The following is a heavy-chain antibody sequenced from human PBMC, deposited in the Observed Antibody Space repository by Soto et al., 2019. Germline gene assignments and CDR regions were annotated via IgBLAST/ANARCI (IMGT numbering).Heavy chain of an antibody. V-gene: IGHV3-23*01. CDR3: AKDRRDCSAYSCQGKDAFEI. D-gene: IGHD2-15*01. CDR1: GFMFSSFC. J-gene: IGHJ3*02. CDR2: ISGGGGTT. Sequence: PGGSLILSCAASGFMFSSFCMSWVRQATGKGLEWVSGISGGGGTTKYADSVKGRFTISRDNSKNTLYLQMNSLRADDTAVYYCAKDRRDCSAYSCQGKDAFEIWGQGAMVTVSS.